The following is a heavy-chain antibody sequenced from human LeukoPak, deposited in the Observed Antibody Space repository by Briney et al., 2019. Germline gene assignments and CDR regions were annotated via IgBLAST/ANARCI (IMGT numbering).Heavy chain of an antibody. CDR1: GGSISSYY. J-gene: IGHJ5*02. V-gene: IGHV4-59*01. Sequence: SETLSLTCTVSGGSISSYYWSWIRQPPGKGLEWIGYIYYSGSTNYNPSLKSRVTMSVDTSKNQFSVKLNSVTAADTAVYYCARVTDIKRWFDPWGQGTLVTVSS. CDR2: IYYSGST. CDR3: ARVTDIKRWFDP.